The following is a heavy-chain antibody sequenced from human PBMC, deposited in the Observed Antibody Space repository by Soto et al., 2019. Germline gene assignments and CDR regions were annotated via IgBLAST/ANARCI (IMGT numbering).Heavy chain of an antibody. J-gene: IGHJ4*02. Sequence: SLKISCAASGFTFDDYAMHWVRQAPGKGLEWVSGISWDSGSIGYADSVKGRFTISRDNAKNSLYLQMNSLRAEDTAFYYCAKAKRWLQPYFDYWGQGTLVTVSS. CDR2: ISWDSGSI. V-gene: IGHV3-9*01. CDR1: GFTFDDYA. D-gene: IGHD5-12*01. CDR3: AKAKRWLQPYFDY.